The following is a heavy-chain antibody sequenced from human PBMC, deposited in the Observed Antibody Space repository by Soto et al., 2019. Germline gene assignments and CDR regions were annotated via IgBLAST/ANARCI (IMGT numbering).Heavy chain of an antibody. Sequence: GALRLSCAVSGFTVSSNYMSWVRQPPGKGPEWVSDIYSGGSTYYADSVKGRFTISRDNSKNTLYLQMNSLRAEDTAVYYCARERDGHNPNWFDLWGQGTPVTVYS. CDR2: IYSGGST. CDR3: ARERDGHNPNWFDL. CDR1: GFTVSSNY. V-gene: IGHV3-53*01. J-gene: IGHJ5*02. D-gene: IGHD2-8*01.